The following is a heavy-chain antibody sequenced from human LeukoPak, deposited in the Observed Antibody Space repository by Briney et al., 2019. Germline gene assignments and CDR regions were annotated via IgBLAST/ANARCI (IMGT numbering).Heavy chain of an antibody. D-gene: IGHD2-15*01. CDR1: GFTFSSYG. J-gene: IGHJ4*02. V-gene: IGHV3-33*01. Sequence: GRSLRLSFAASGFTFSSYGMHWVRQAPGKGLEWVAVIWYDGSNKYYADSVKGRFTISRDNSKNTLYLQMNSLRAEDTAVYYCARDSPLVVAATGLDYWGQGTLVTVSS. CDR3: ARDSPLVVAATGLDY. CDR2: IWYDGSNK.